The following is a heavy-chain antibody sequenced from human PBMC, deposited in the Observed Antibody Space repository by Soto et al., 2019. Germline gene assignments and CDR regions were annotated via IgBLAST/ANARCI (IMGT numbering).Heavy chain of an antibody. J-gene: IGHJ4*02. CDR2: ISYDGSNK. CDR3: ARDNTDYFDY. V-gene: IGHV3-30-3*01. Sequence: GGSLRLSCAASGFTFSSYAMHWVRQAPGKGLEWVAVISYDGSNKYYADSVKGLFTISRDNSKNTLYLQMNSLRAEDTAVYYCARDNTDYFDYWGQGTLVTVSS. CDR1: GFTFSSYA.